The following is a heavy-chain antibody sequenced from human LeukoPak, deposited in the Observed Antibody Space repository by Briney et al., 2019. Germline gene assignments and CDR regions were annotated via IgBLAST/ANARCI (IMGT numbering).Heavy chain of an antibody. CDR3: AREVLLWFGEFDY. CDR1: GFTFSSYA. Sequence: GGSLRLSCAASGFTFSSYAMHWVRQAPGKGLEWVAVISYDGSNKYYADSVKGRFTISRDKSKNTLYLQMNSLRAEDTAVYYCAREVLLWFGEFDYWGQGTLVTVSS. CDR2: ISYDGSNK. V-gene: IGHV3-30-3*01. J-gene: IGHJ4*02. D-gene: IGHD3-10*01.